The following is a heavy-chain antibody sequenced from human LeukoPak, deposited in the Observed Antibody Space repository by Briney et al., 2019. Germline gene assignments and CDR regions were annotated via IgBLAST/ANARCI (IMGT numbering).Heavy chain of an antibody. V-gene: IGHV1-2*02. J-gene: IGHJ4*02. D-gene: IGHD6-13*01. CDR2: INPNSGGT. Sequence: ASVKVSCKASGYTFTGYYMHWVRQAAGQGLEWMGWINPNSGGTNYAQKFQGRVTMTRDTSISTAYMELSRLRSDDTAVYYCARLRVQVTAAAAFDYWGQGTLVTVSS. CDR3: ARLRVQVTAAAAFDY. CDR1: GYTFTGYY.